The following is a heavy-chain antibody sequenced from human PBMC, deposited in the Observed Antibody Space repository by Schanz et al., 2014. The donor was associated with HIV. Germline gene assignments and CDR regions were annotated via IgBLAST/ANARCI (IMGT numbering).Heavy chain of an antibody. CDR3: ARRESDGALDV. CDR1: GGTFGSYA. J-gene: IGHJ6*02. CDR2: FITIFRTA. V-gene: IGHV1-69*01. D-gene: IGHD2-21*02. Sequence: QVQLVQSGAEVRKPGSSVKVSCKASGGTFGSYAISWVRQAPGQGLEWMGGFITIFRTANYAQKFQDRVTITADETTSTVYMDLTSLRSDDTAVYHCARRESDGALDVWGPGTTVIVSS.